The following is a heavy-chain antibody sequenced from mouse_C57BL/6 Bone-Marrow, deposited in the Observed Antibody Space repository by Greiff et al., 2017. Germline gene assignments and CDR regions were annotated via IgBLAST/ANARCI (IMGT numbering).Heavy chain of an antibody. CDR1: GFTFSDFY. Sequence: EVKLVESGGGLVQSGRSLRLSCATSGFTFSDFYMEWVRQAPGKGLEWIAASRNKANDYTTEYSASVKGRFIVYRDTSQSILYLQMNALRAEDTAIYYCARDAETGTGYFDYWGQGTTLTVSS. D-gene: IGHD4-1*01. CDR3: ARDAETGTGYFDY. J-gene: IGHJ2*01. V-gene: IGHV7-1*01. CDR2: SRNKANDYTT.